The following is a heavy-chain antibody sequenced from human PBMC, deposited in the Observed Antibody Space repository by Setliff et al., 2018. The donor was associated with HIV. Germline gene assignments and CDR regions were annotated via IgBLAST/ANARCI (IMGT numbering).Heavy chain of an antibody. Sequence: SVMVSCKASGGTFSSYAISWVRQAPGQGLEWMGGIIPIFGTANYAQKFQGRVTITADESTSTAYMELSSLRSEDTAVYYCARDQGIAAAGTTPSYYYYYYMDVWGKGTTVTVSS. V-gene: IGHV1-69*13. D-gene: IGHD6-13*01. CDR1: GGTFSSYA. CDR2: IIPIFGTA. CDR3: ARDQGIAAAGTTPSYYYYYYMDV. J-gene: IGHJ6*03.